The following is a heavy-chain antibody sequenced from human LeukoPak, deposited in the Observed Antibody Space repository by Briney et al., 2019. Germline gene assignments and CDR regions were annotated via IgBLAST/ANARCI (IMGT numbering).Heavy chain of an antibody. CDR2: IGYDGDT. D-gene: IGHD5-24*01. Sequence: GGSLRLSCAASRVTFSQHDMHWVRQAAGKGLEWVSAIGYDGDTYYADSVRGRFTISRDRARNSFYLDMNGLTAGDTAVYYCAVVRRNGYNYPYDHWGQGTLVTVSS. J-gene: IGHJ4*02. CDR3: AVVRRNGYNYPYDH. V-gene: IGHV3-13*01. CDR1: RVTFSQHD.